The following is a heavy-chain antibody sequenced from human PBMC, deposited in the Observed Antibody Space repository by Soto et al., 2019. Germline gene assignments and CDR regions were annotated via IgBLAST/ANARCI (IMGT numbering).Heavy chain of an antibody. CDR3: AGYSSSFVAFEV. Sequence: QVQLQQWGAGLLKPSETLSLDCGVLGGSFTDYDWTLVRQSPGRGLEWIGEVSQSGRVTYNPSLKRRFTISRDTAKTQFSLRLTSVTAADTALDSCAGYSSSFVAFEVWGDGTEVTVSS. CDR2: VSQSGRV. CDR1: GGSFTDYD. V-gene: IGHV4-34*01. J-gene: IGHJ3*01. D-gene: IGHD3-10*01.